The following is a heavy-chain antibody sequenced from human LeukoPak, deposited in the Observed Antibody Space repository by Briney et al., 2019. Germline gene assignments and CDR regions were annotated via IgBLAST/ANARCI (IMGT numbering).Heavy chain of an antibody. CDR3: ARGLTQDY. CDR1: GYTLTELS. Sequence: GASVKVSCKVSGYTLTELSMHWVRQAPGKGLEWMGWMNPNSGNTGYAQKFQGRVTMTRNTSISTAYMELSSLRSEDTAVYYCARGLTQDYWGQGTLVTVSS. V-gene: IGHV1-8*01. J-gene: IGHJ4*02. CDR2: MNPNSGNT.